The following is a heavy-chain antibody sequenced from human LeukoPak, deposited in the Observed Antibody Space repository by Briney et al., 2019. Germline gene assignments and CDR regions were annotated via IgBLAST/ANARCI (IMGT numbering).Heavy chain of an antibody. D-gene: IGHD3-10*01. CDR2: IKQDRSEK. CDR3: AARYSSGSYYYGGFDP. J-gene: IGHJ5*02. CDR1: GFTFSNYW. Sequence: GGSLRLSCAASGFTFSNYWMSWVRQAPGKGLEWVANIKQDRSEKYYVDSVKGRFTISRDNAKNSLYLQMNSLRAEDTAVYYCAARYSSGSYYYGGFDPWGQGTLVTVSS. V-gene: IGHV3-7*03.